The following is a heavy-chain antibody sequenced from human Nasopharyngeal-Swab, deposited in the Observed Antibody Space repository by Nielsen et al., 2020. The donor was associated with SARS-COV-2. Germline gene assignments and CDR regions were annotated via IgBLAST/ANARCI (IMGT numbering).Heavy chain of an antibody. Sequence: SETLSLTCAVSGGSISSGGYSWSWIRQPPGKGLEWIGYIYHSGSTYYNPSLKSRVTISVDRSKNQFSLKLSSVTAADTAVYYCARSAPSFLTGDPYYFDYWGQGTLVTVSS. CDR1: GGSISSGGYS. V-gene: IGHV4-30-2*01. CDR2: IYHSGST. CDR3: ARSAPSFLTGDPYYFDY. J-gene: IGHJ4*02. D-gene: IGHD7-27*01.